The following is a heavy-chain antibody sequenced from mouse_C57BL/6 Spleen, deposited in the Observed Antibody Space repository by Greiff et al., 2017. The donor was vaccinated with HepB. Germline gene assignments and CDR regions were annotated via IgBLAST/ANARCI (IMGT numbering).Heavy chain of an antibody. Sequence: QVHVKQSGPELVKPGASVKISCKVSGFAFSSSWMNWVKQRPGKGLEWIGRIYPGDGDTNYNGKFKGKATLTADKSSSTAYMQLSSLTSDDSAVYFCARDYGYDWYYYAIGYWGQRTTVTVSS. CDR1: GFAFSSSW. CDR2: IYPGDGDT. J-gene: IGHJ4*01. D-gene: IGHD2-2*01. CDR3: ARDYGYDWYYYAIGY. V-gene: IGHV1-82*01.